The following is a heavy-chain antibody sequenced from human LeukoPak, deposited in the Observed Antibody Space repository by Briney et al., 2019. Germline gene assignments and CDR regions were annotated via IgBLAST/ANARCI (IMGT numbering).Heavy chain of an antibody. CDR2: MTTSSNYM. D-gene: IGHD6-19*01. Sequence: GGSLRLSCAASGFTFSDYTMNWVRQAPGQGLEWVSSMTTSSNYMYYADSMKGRFTISRDNYKNILFLQGTSLRVDDTAVYYCVKIEGSGWTGYMDVWGKGTAVTVSS. CDR1: GFTFSDYT. V-gene: IGHV3-21*04. J-gene: IGHJ6*03. CDR3: VKIEGSGWTGYMDV.